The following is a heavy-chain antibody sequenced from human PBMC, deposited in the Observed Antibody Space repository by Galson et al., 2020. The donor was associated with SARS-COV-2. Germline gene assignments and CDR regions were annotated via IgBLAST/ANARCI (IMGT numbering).Heavy chain of an antibody. Sequence: GESLKISCAASGFTFSRFAMHWVRQAPGKGLEWVAVISYDGSTKYYADSVKGRFTISRDNSKNTLYLQMNSLRAEDTALYYCAREIRRGYSGYIDYFDYWGQGTLVTVSS. CDR1: GFTFSRFA. D-gene: IGHD5-12*01. V-gene: IGHV3-30*01. CDR3: AREIRRGYSGYIDYFDY. J-gene: IGHJ4*02. CDR2: ISYDGSTK.